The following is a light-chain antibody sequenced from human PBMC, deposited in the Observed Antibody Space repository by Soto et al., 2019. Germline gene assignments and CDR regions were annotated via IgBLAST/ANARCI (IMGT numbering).Light chain of an antibody. CDR2: AAS. CDR3: QKTYRTPLT. J-gene: IGKJ4*01. Sequence: DIQITQSPSSLSASVVDRVTITFLAGQHIGRYLNWYQQKPGKAPKLLIYAASSLHSGVPSRFSGSGSGTDFTLTISSLQPEDFATYSCQKTYRTPLTFGGGTKVDIK. V-gene: IGKV1-39*01. CDR1: QHIGRY.